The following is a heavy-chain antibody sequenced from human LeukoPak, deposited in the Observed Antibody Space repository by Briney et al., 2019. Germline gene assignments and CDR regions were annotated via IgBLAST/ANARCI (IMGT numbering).Heavy chain of an antibody. Sequence: GGSLRLSCAASGFTFSSYGMSWVRQAPGKGLEWILHISTSGSIIRYADSVKGRFTISRDNAKNSLYLQMNSLRAEDTALYFCARDATTEPGTVYMDVWGKGTTVTISS. V-gene: IGHV3-48*04. CDR1: GFTFSSYG. J-gene: IGHJ6*03. CDR2: ISTSGSII. D-gene: IGHD6-13*01. CDR3: ARDATTEPGTVYMDV.